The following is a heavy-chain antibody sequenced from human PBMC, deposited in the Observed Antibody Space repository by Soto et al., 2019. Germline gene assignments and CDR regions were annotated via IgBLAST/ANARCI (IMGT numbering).Heavy chain of an antibody. J-gene: IGHJ4*02. D-gene: IGHD2-8*01. CDR2: INIDGSTT. V-gene: IGHV3-74*01. Sequence: EVQLVEAGGGLVQPGGSLRLSCEASGFTFSTYWMHCVRQGPGKGLVWVSRINIDGSTTSYADSVRGRFTISRDNAKDTVYLQMNSLRAEDTAVYYCARVRNGVCYFDSWGQGTLVTV. CDR3: ARVRNGVCYFDS. CDR1: GFTFSTYW.